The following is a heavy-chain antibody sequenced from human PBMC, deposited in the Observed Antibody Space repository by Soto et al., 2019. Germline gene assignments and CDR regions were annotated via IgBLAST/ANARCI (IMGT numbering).Heavy chain of an antibody. J-gene: IGHJ5*02. CDR1: VASITGFY. CDR3: VRDGTKTLRDWFEP. D-gene: IGHD1-1*01. Sequence: SDTLSLTCTFSVASITGFYCSSILKSAGKGLEWIVRIYATGTNDYNPSLKSRVMMSVDTSKKQFSLKLRSVTAADTAVYYCVRDGTKTLRDWFEPWGQGISVNVSS. V-gene: IGHV4-4*07. CDR2: IYATGTN.